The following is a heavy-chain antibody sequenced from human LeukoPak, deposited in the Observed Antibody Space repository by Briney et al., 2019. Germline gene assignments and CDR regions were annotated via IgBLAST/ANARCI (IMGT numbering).Heavy chain of an antibody. V-gene: IGHV3-48*01. D-gene: IGHD5-18*01. Sequence: GGSLRLSCEVSGFSFSLYAMNWVRQAPGNGLEWVSHFIGSSSTIYYADSVKGRFTISRDNAKNTLYLQMNSLRAEDSAVYYCARDGGGYTYGNYYMDVWGKGTTVTVSS. CDR2: FIGSSSTI. J-gene: IGHJ6*03. CDR3: ARDGGGYTYGNYYMDV. CDR1: GFSFSLYA.